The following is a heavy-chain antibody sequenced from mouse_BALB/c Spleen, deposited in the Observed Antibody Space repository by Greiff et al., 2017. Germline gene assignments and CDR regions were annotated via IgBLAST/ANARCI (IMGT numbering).Heavy chain of an antibody. J-gene: IGHJ4*01. V-gene: IGHV1-80*01. CDR1: GYAFSSYW. Sequence: VQLQESGAELVRPGSSVKISCKASGYAFSSYWMNWVKQRPGQGLEWIGQIYPGDGDTNYNGKFKGKATLTAYKSSSTAYMQLSSLTSEDSAVYFCARNHYAMDDWGQGTSVTVSS. CDR3: ARNHYAMDD. CDR2: IYPGDGDT.